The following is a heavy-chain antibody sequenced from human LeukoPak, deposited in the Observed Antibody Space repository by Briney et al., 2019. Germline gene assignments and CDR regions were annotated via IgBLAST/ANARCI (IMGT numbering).Heavy chain of an antibody. J-gene: IGHJ3*02. V-gene: IGHV4-30-2*01. CDR2: IYHSGST. CDR1: GGSISSGGYS. Sequence: SETLSLTCAVSGGSISSGGYSWSWLRQPPGKGLEWIGYIYHSGSTYYNPSLKSRVTISVDRSKNQFSLKLSSVTAADTAVYYCARGSWSDAFDIWGQGTMVTVSS. CDR3: ARGSWSDAFDI.